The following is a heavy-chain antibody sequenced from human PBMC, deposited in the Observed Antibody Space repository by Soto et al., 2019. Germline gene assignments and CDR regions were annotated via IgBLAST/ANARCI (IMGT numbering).Heavy chain of an antibody. CDR2: ISSSGSTI. V-gene: IGHV3-11*01. CDR3: AREEGSSSGYYYYGMDV. J-gene: IGHJ6*02. D-gene: IGHD6-6*01. Sequence: LRLSCAASGFTFSDYYMIWIRQAPGKGLEWVSYISSSGSTIYYADSVKGRFTISRDNAKNSLYLQMNSLRAEDTAVYYCAREEGSSSGYYYYGMDVWGQGTTVTVS. CDR1: GFTFSDYY.